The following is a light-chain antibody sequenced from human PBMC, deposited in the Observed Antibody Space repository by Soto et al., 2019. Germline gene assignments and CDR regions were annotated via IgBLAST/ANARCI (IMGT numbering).Light chain of an antibody. V-gene: IGKV1-39*01. J-gene: IGKJ5*01. CDR1: QSINGY. Sequence: DIQMTQSPSSLSASVGDRVTITCRASQSINGYLACYQQKPGKAPRSLIFLASTLQSGVPSRLRDSGSGTDFTLHLSSLQREDFATHSSQESSSSLFLGQGTRLE. CDR2: LAS. CDR3: QESSSSLF.